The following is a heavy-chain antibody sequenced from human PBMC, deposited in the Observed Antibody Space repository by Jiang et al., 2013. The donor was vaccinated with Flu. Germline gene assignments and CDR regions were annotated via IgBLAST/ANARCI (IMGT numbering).Heavy chain of an antibody. CDR2: INPSGGRT. D-gene: IGHD3-22*01. Sequence: GYTLITYFMHWVRQAPGHGLEWMGMINPSGGRTSYAQRFQGRVTMTRDTSTSTVYMDLSSLRSEDTAMYYCARGTSFYFDRSGASDAFDIWGLGTMVTVSS. CDR1: GYTLITYF. CDR3: ARGTSFYFDRSGASDAFDI. J-gene: IGHJ3*02. V-gene: IGHV1-46*03.